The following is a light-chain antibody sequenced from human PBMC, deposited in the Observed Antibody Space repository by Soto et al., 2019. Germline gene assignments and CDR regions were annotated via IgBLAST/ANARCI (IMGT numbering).Light chain of an antibody. Sequence: QSALTQPPSVSGSPGHSVTISCDGTSSDIGTFNYVSWHQQRPGKAPRLIIYDVFQRPSGVPDRFSASKSGITASLTISGLQAEDEADYYCCSYAAGDSFKFGGGTKLTVL. CDR3: CSYAAGDSFK. CDR1: SSDIGTFNY. J-gene: IGLJ2*01. V-gene: IGLV2-11*01. CDR2: DVF.